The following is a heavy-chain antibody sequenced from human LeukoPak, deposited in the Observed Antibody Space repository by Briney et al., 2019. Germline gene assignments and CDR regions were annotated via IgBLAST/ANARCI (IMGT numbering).Heavy chain of an antibody. CDR3: ARGGDPDAGGIATADY. J-gene: IGHJ4*02. CDR1: GGTFSTYA. CDR2: IIPILGIA. D-gene: IGHD6-13*01. V-gene: IGHV1-69*04. Sequence: GSSVKVSCKASGGTFSTYAISWVRQAPGQGLEWMGRIIPILGIANYAQKFQGRVTITADKSTSTAYMELSSLRSEDTAVYYCARGGDPDAGGIATADYWGQGTLVTVSS.